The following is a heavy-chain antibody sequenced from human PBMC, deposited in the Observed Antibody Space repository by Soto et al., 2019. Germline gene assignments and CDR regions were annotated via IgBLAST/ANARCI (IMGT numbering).Heavy chain of an antibody. Sequence: GGSLRLSCAASGFTFSSYAMSWVRQAPGKGLEWVSAISGSGGSTYYADSVKGRFTISRDNAKNTLYLQMNSLRAEDTAVYYCARGHAAGTYYYGMDVWGQGTTVTVSS. CDR3: ARGHAAGTYYYGMDV. D-gene: IGHD6-13*01. J-gene: IGHJ6*02. CDR1: GFTFSSYA. V-gene: IGHV3-23*01. CDR2: ISGSGGST.